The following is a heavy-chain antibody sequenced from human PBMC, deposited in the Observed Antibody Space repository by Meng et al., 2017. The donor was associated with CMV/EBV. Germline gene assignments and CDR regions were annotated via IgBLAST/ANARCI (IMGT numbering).Heavy chain of an antibody. J-gene: IGHJ5*02. D-gene: IGHD2-2*01. CDR2: ISSSSSYI. CDR1: GFTFSSYS. V-gene: IGHV3-21*01. Sequence: GESLKISCAASGFTFSSYSMNWVRQAPGKGLEWVSSISSSSSYIYYADSVKGRFTISRDNGKNSLYLQMNSLRAEDTAVYYCARDVGIVVVPAALDPWGQGTLVTVSS. CDR3: ARDVGIVVVPAALDP.